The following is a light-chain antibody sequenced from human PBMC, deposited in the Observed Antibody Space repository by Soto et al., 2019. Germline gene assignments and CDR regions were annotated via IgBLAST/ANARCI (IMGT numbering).Light chain of an antibody. CDR3: SSYTSSSPYV. V-gene: IGLV2-14*01. J-gene: IGLJ1*01. Sequence: QSVLTQPASWSGSPGQSITISCTGTSSDVGGYNYVSWYQQHPGKAPKLMIYDVSNRPSGVSNRFSGSKSGNTASLTISGLQAEDEADYYCSSYTSSSPYVFGTGTKVTVL. CDR2: DVS. CDR1: SSDVGGYNY.